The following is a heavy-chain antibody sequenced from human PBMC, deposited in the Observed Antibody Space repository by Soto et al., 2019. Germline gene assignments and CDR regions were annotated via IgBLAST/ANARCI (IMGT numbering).Heavy chain of an antibody. V-gene: IGHV3-23*01. CDR2: ISGSGGST. CDR1: GFTFSSYA. Sequence: EVQLLESGGGLVQPGGSLRLSCAASGFTFSSYAMSWVRQAPGKGLEWVSAISGSGGSTYYADSVKGRFTISRDNSKNTLYLQMNSLRAEDTAVYYCAKGGDDILTGRITDFDYWGQGTLVTVSS. J-gene: IGHJ4*02. D-gene: IGHD3-9*01. CDR3: AKGGDDILTGRITDFDY.